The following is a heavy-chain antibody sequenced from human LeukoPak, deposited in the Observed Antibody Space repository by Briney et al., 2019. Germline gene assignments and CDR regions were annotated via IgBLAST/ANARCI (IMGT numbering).Heavy chain of an antibody. CDR3: ARGDGSGSYFDY. J-gene: IGHJ4*02. V-gene: IGHV1-69*13. CDR1: GGTFSSYT. CDR2: VIPIFGTV. D-gene: IGHD3-10*01. Sequence: SVKVSCKASGGTFSSYTINWVRQAPGQGLGWMGGVIPIFGTVNYAQKFQGRVTITADESTGTAQMELSSLRSEDTAVYYCARGDGSGSYFDYWGQGTLVTVSS.